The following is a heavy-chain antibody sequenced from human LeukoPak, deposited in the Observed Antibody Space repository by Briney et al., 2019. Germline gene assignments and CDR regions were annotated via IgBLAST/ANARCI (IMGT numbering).Heavy chain of an antibody. CDR2: INHSGST. V-gene: IGHV4-4*02. J-gene: IGHJ4*02. CDR3: ARGGTRYGYSN. CDR1: GGSISRSNW. Sequence: PSETLSLTCAVSGGSISRSNWWGWVRQPPGKGLEWIGEINHSGSTNYNPSLKSRVTISVDTSKNQFSLKLSSVTAADTAVYYCARGGTRYGYSNWGQGTLVTVSS. D-gene: IGHD5-18*01.